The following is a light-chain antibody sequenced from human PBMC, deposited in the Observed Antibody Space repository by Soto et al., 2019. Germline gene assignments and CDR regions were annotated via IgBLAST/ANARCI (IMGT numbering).Light chain of an antibody. CDR2: EVS. CDR3: SSYTSSSTPV. Sequence: QSALTQPASVSGSPGQSITISCTGTSSDVGGYNYVAWYQQHPGKAPKRMIYEVSNRPSGVSNRVSGSKSGNTAALTISGLQAEDEADYYCSSYTSSSTPVFGGGTTLTVL. V-gene: IGLV2-14*01. J-gene: IGLJ2*01. CDR1: SSDVGGYNY.